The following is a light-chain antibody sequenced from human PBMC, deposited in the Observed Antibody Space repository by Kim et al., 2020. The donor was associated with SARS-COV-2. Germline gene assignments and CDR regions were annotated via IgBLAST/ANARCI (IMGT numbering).Light chain of an antibody. Sequence: GQSFTISCTGTGSDVGGYNLVSWYQQHPGKDPKLIIYGVTNRPSGIPNRFSGSKSGDTASLTISGLQPEDEADYFCSSYAASTTLLFGPGTKVTVL. J-gene: IGLJ1*01. CDR1: GSDVGGYNL. V-gene: IGLV2-14*04. CDR3: SSYAASTTLL. CDR2: GVT.